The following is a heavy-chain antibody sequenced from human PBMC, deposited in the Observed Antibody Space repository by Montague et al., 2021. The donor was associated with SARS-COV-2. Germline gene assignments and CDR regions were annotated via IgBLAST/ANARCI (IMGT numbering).Heavy chain of an antibody. D-gene: IGHD1-1*01. J-gene: IGHJ2*01. CDR1: SGSLRNYY. CDR3: ARAGSQRFFEF. V-gene: IGHV4-34*01. Sequence: SETLSLTCAVTSGSLRNYYWSWIRQPPGKGLEWTGEIRLPGGSNYNPSLKGRVAISLDTSNNQVSLSLNSVTAADTAVYYCARAGSQRFFEFWGRGTLVTVPS. CDR2: IRLPGGS.